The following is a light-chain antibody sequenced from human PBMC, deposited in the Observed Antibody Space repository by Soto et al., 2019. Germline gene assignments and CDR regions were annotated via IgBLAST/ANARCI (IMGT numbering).Light chain of an antibody. V-gene: IGKV4-1*01. CDR2: WAS. CDR3: QQYYSIPWT. Sequence: DIVMTQSPDSLAVSLGERATINCKSSQSVLYSSNNKNYLACFQQKPGQRPKLILYWASTRGSGVPDRFGGSGSGTDFTLTINSLQADDVAVYYCQQYYSIPWTFGQGTKVEIK. J-gene: IGKJ1*01. CDR1: QSVLYSSNNKNY.